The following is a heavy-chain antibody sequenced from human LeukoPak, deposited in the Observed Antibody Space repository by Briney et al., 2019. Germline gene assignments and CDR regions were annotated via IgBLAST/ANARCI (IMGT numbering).Heavy chain of an antibody. CDR1: GYTFTGYY. J-gene: IGHJ3*02. V-gene: IGHV1-2*02. Sequence: ASVKVSCKASGYTFTGYYMHWVRQAPGQGLEWMGWINPNSGGTNYAQKFQGRVTMTRDTSISTAYMELSRLRSDDTAVYYCARWASSWGDAFDIWGQGTMVTVSS. D-gene: IGHD6-13*01. CDR3: ARWASSWGDAFDI. CDR2: INPNSGGT.